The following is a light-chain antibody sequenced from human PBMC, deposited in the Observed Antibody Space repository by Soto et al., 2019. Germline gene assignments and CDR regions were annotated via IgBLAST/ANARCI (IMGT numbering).Light chain of an antibody. CDR2: GAS. V-gene: IGKV3-15*01. Sequence: EIVLTQSPATLSVSAGDRVTLSCRASQSVGSALAWYQQKPGQPPRLLIRGASTRATGIPARFGGSGSGTEFTLTISTLQSEDFAVYYCQHYSIWLSFGGGTKVEIK. CDR1: QSVGSA. CDR3: QHYSIWLS. J-gene: IGKJ4*01.